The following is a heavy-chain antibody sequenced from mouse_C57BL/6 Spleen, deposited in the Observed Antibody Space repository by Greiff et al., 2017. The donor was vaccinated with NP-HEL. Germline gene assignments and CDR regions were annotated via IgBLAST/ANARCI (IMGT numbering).Heavy chain of an antibody. J-gene: IGHJ1*03. V-gene: IGHV1-82*01. Sequence: VQLQQSGPELVKPGASVKISCKASGYAFSSSWMNWVKQRPGKGLEWIGRSYPGDGDTNYNGKCKGKATLTADKSSSTAYMQRSSLTSEDSAVYFCASFVYYGNYWYFDVWGTGTTVTVSS. CDR2: SYPGDGDT. CDR1: GYAFSSSW. D-gene: IGHD2-1*01. CDR3: ASFVYYGNYWYFDV.